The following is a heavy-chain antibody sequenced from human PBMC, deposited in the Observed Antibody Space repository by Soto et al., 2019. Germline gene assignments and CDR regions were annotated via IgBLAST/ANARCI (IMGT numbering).Heavy chain of an antibody. CDR3: ARSSSGHKAYYYYGLDV. CDR2: ISDDGGNK. D-gene: IGHD6-19*01. Sequence: QVQLVESGGGVVQPGRSLGLSCAASGFTFSSYTIHWVRQAPGKGLEWVAVISDDGGNKYYADSVKGRFTISRDNSKVYLQVNSLRAEDTAVYFCARSSSGHKAYYYYGLDVWGQGTTVTVSS. V-gene: IGHV3-30-3*01. J-gene: IGHJ6*02. CDR1: GFTFSSYT.